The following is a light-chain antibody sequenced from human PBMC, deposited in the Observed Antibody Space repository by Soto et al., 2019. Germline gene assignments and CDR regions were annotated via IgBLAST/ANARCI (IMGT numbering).Light chain of an antibody. CDR2: GDH. CDR1: TSDVGGYDY. V-gene: IGLV2-14*03. Sequence: QSALTQPASVSGSPGQSITISCTGTTSDVGGYDYVSWYHQLPGSAPKLLIFGDHQRPSGIPDRFSGSKSGTSASLAISGLQSDDEADYYCAAWDDSLNGVLFGGGTKSPS. CDR3: AAWDDSLNGVL. J-gene: IGLJ2*01.